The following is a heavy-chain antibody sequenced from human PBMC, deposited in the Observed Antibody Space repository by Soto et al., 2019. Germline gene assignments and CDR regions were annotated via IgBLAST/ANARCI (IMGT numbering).Heavy chain of an antibody. J-gene: IGHJ6*02. D-gene: IGHD3-3*01. CDR3: VKDGGFLDMWSGFNGMDV. CDR1: GFTFSSYA. V-gene: IGHV3-30*18. Sequence: ESGGGVVEPGRSLTLSCAASGFTFSSYAMHWVRQAPGKGLEWVAVMSYHGSDTQYADDVKGRFSISRDNSKNTFYLQMNSLRLEDTAVYFCVKDGGFLDMWSGFNGMDVWGQGTTVNVFS. CDR2: MSYHGSDT.